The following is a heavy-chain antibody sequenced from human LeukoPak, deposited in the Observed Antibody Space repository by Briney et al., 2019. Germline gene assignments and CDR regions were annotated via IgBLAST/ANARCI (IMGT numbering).Heavy chain of an antibody. CDR3: ARDSGEDGYTFDY. CDR2: ISSSSSYI. D-gene: IGHD5-24*01. Sequence: GGSLRLSCAASGFTFSSYAMHWVRQAPGKGLEWVSSISSSSSYIYYADSVKGRFTISRDNAKNSLYLQMNSLRAEDTAVYYCARDSGEDGYTFDYWGQGTLVTVSS. CDR1: GFTFSSYA. J-gene: IGHJ4*02. V-gene: IGHV3-21*01.